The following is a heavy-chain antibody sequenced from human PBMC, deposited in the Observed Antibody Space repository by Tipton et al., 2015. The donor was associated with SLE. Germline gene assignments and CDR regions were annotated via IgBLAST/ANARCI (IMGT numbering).Heavy chain of an antibody. CDR3: ARETPGGGDCCHFDY. Sequence: TLSLTCAVSGYSISSGYYWGWIRQPPGKGLEWIGSIDHSGSTYYNPSLKSRVTISVDTSKNQFSLKLSSVTAADTAVYYCARETPGGGDCCHFDYWGQGTLVTVSS. CDR1: GYSISSGYY. J-gene: IGHJ4*02. V-gene: IGHV4-38-2*02. D-gene: IGHD2-21*01. CDR2: IDHSGST.